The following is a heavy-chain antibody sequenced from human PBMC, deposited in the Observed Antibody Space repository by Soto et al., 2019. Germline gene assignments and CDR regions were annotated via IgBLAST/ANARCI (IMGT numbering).Heavy chain of an antibody. CDR1: GGSISRSRHY. D-gene: IGHD1-26*01. V-gene: IGHV4-39*01. Sequence: QLQLQESGPGLVKPSETLSLTCTVSGGSISRSRHYWGWIRQPPGKGLEWIGSNYYGGSTYYNPSLKSRVTISVDTSKNQFSLKVTSVTAADTAVYYCVGADSARPFAYWGQGTLVTVSS. J-gene: IGHJ4*02. CDR2: NYYGGST. CDR3: VGADSARPFAY.